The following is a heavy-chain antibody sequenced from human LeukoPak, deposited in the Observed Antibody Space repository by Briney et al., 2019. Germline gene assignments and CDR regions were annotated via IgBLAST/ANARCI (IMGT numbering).Heavy chain of an antibody. J-gene: IGHJ4*02. V-gene: IGHV3-11*03. Sequence: PGGSLRLSCAASGFTFSEYYMSWIRPAQGKLLGRLSYISIRGTYTNHADSVKGRFTISRDDAENSLYLEMNSLRAEDTAVYYCVRLSGGTCYRCDFDYWGQGTLVTVSS. CDR1: GFTFSEYY. D-gene: IGHD2-15*01. CDR2: ISIRGTYT. CDR3: VRLSGGTCYRCDFDY.